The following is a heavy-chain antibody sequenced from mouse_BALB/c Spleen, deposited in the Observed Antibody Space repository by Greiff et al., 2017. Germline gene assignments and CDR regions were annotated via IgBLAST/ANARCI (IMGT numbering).Heavy chain of an antibody. Sequence: DVKLQESGGGLVKPGGSLKLSCAASGFTFSSYAMSWVRQSPEKRLEWVAEISSGGSYTYYPDTVTGRFTISRDNAKNTLYLEMSSLRSEDTAMYYCARAGAYYGNYDWFAYWGQGTLVTVSA. J-gene: IGHJ3*01. CDR2: ISSGGSYT. V-gene: IGHV5-9-4*01. D-gene: IGHD2-10*01. CDR3: ARAGAYYGNYDWFAY. CDR1: GFTFSSYA.